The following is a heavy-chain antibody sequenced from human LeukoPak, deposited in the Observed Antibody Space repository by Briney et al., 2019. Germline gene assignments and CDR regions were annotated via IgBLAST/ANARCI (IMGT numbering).Heavy chain of an antibody. Sequence: ASVKVSCKASGYTFSSYDINWVRQATGQGLEWMGWMNPNSGNTGYAQKFQGRVTMTRNASISTAYMELSSLRSEDTAVYYCARGPERQQLVHHYWGQGTLVTVSS. D-gene: IGHD6-13*01. CDR3: ARGPERQQLVHHY. CDR2: MNPNSGNT. V-gene: IGHV1-8*01. J-gene: IGHJ4*02. CDR1: GYTFSSYD.